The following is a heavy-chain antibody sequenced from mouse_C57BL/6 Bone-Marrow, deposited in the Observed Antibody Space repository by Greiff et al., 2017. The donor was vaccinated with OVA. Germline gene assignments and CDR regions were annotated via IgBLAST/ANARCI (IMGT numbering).Heavy chain of an antibody. CDR1: GYTFTSYG. D-gene: IGHD1-1*01. CDR3: ARGDYYCSRFAY. J-gene: IGHJ3*01. Sequence: VQLVESGAELARPGASVKLSCKASGYTFTSYGISWVKQRTGQGLEWIGAIYPRSGNTYYNEKFKGKSTLTADKSSSTAYMELRSLTSEDSAVYFCARGDYYCSRFAYWGQGTLVTVSA. CDR2: IYPRSGNT. V-gene: IGHV1-81*01.